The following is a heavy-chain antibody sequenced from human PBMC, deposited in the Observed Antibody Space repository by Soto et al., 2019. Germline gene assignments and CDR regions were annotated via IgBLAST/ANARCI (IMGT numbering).Heavy chain of an antibody. CDR3: ARGEEQDDAFDI. V-gene: IGHV1-2*04. Sequence: ASVQVYCKASGYTFTGYYMHWVRQAPGQGLEWMGWINPNSGGTNYAQKFQGWVTMTRDTSISTAYMELSRLRSDDTAVYYCARGEEQDDAFDIWGQGTMVTVSS. J-gene: IGHJ3*02. D-gene: IGHD1-1*01. CDR1: GYTFTGYY. CDR2: INPNSGGT.